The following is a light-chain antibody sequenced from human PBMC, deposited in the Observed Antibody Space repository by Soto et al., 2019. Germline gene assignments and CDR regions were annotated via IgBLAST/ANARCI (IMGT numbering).Light chain of an antibody. V-gene: IGKV1-33*01. J-gene: IGKJ5*01. Sequence: DIQMTQSPSSLSASVGDRVTITCQASQDISNYLNWYQQKPGKAHKLLIYDASNLETGVQSRFSGSGSGTDFTFTIRSLQPEDIATYYCKQYDTLPITVGQGTRLEIK. CDR1: QDISNY. CDR2: DAS. CDR3: KQYDTLPIT.